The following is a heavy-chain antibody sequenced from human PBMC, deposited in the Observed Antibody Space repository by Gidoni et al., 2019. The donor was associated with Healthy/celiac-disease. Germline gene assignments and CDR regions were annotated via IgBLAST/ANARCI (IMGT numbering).Heavy chain of an antibody. CDR2: ISGSGGST. D-gene: IGHD4-17*01. CDR3: AKLKTYGPTVVNFLFDY. Sequence: EVQLVASGGGLVQPGGSLRLSCAASGFTFSRYARGWVRQAPGKGLGWVSAISGSGGSTYYADSVKGRFTISRDNSKNTLYLQMNSLRAEDTAVYYCAKLKTYGPTVVNFLFDYWGQGTLVTVSS. J-gene: IGHJ4*02. CDR1: GFTFSRYA. V-gene: IGHV3-23*04.